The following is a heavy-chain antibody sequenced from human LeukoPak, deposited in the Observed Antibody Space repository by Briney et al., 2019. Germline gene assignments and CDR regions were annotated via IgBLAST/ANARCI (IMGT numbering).Heavy chain of an antibody. D-gene: IGHD6-25*01. CDR1: GFTFSSYS. CDR3: AKPLHGKNCIGACYYGVDV. V-gene: IGHV3-48*01. CDR2: ISSGSGSSI. Sequence: GGSLRLSCTASGFTFSSYSMNWVRQAPGQGLEWVSYISSGSGSSIYYADSVKGRFTISRDNSKNTLYLQMNSLRAEDTAVYYCAKPLHGKNCIGACYYGVDVWGQGTTVTVSS. J-gene: IGHJ6*02.